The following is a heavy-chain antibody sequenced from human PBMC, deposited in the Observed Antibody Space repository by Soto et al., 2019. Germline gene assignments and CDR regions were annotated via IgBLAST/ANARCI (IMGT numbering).Heavy chain of an antibody. Sequence: PSETLSLTCTVSGGSISSYYWGWIRQPPGKGLEWIGSIYYSGSTYYNPSLKSRVTISVDTSKNQFSLKLSSVTAADTAVYYCARLGGAAADYYYYGMDVWGQGTTVTVSS. CDR2: IYYSGST. V-gene: IGHV4-39*01. D-gene: IGHD6-13*01. J-gene: IGHJ6*02. CDR3: ARLGGAAADYYYYGMDV. CDR1: GGSISSYY.